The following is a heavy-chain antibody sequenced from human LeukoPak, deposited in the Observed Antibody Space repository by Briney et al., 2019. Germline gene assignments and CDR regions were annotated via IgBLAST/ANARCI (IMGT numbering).Heavy chain of an antibody. CDR1: GYTFTSYG. J-gene: IGHJ4*02. V-gene: IGHV1-18*01. Sequence: GASVKVSCKASGYTFTSYGISWVRQAPGQGLEWMGWISAYNGNTNYAQKLQGRVTMTTDTSTSTAYMELRSLRSDDTAVYYCAREGGNGYYYDSSGYYGFDYWGQGTLVTFSS. D-gene: IGHD3-22*01. CDR3: AREGGNGYYYDSSGYYGFDY. CDR2: ISAYNGNT.